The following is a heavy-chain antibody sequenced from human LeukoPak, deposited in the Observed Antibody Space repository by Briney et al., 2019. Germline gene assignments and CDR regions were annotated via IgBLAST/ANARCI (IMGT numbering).Heavy chain of an antibody. V-gene: IGHV4-4*02. CDR1: GGSISSSNW. CDR2: IYHSGST. CDR3: ARVYYSGGSPLFDC. J-gene: IGHJ4*02. Sequence: SETLSLTCAVSGGSISSSNWWSWVRQPPGKGLEWIGEIYHSGSTNYNPSLKRRVTISVDKDKNQFSLKLSSVTAADTAVYYCARVYYSGGSPLFDCWGQGTLVTVSS. D-gene: IGHD2/OR15-2a*01.